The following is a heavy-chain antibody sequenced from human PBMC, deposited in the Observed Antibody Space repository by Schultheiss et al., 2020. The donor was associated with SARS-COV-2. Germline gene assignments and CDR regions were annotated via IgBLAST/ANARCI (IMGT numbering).Heavy chain of an antibody. CDR1: GFSFTNAW. J-gene: IGHJ5*02. Sequence: GGSLRLSCVASGFSFTNAWMNWVRQAPGKGLEWVGRIKSRTDGGTTDYAAPVKGRFSISRDDSKNTLYLEMNSLKTEDTAVYYCTTFNGGKSNHWGQGTLVTVSS. D-gene: IGHD4-23*01. CDR2: IKSRTDGGTT. CDR3: TTFNGGKSNH. V-gene: IGHV3-15*07.